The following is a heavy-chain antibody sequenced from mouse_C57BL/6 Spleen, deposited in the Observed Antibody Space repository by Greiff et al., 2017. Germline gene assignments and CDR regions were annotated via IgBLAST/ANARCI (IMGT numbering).Heavy chain of an antibody. D-gene: IGHD2-5*01. CDR3: ARRYYYRSYGAMDC. CDR1: GYAFSSSW. J-gene: IGHJ4*01. Sequence: VQLQESGPELVKPGASVKISCKASGYAFSSSWMNWVKQRPGKGLEWIGRIYPGDGDTNYNGKFKGKATLTADKSSSTAYMQLSGLTAEDSEVYLRARRYYYRSYGAMDCLGQGTSVTGSS. CDR2: IYPGDGDT. V-gene: IGHV1-82*01.